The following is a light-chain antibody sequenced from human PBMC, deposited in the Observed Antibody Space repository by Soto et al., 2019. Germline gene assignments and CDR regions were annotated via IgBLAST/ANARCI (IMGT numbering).Light chain of an antibody. Sequence: QSALTQPPSASGSPGQSVTISCTGTSSDVGAYDYVSWFQQHPGKAPKLIIYLVSKRPSGVPDRFSGSKSGNTASLTVSGLQAEDEADYYCSSYVVSYNWVFSGGTKLTVL. CDR1: SSDVGAYDY. CDR2: LVS. V-gene: IGLV2-8*01. J-gene: IGLJ3*02. CDR3: SSYVVSYNWV.